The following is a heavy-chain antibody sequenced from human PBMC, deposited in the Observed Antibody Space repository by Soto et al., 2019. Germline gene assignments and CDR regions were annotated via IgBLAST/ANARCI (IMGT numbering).Heavy chain of an antibody. J-gene: IGHJ4*02. CDR3: AKGPHTNVGWPYYFES. Sequence: PGGSLRLSCVASGFSLANYPMNWVRQTPGKGLEWISYSSPRGDTIYYADSVEGRFTISRDNARNSLSLHMSSLRDEDSALYYCAKGPHTNVGWPYYFESWGQGVPGTV. D-gene: IGHD6-19*01. V-gene: IGHV3-48*02. CDR2: SSPRGDTI. CDR1: GFSLANYP.